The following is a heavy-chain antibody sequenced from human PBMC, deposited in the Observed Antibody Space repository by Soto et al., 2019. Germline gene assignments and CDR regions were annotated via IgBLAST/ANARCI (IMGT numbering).Heavy chain of an antibody. Sequence: PGGSLRLSCAASGFTFSSYSMNWVRQAPGKGLEWVSSISSSSSYIYYADSVKGRFTISRDNAKNSLYLQMNSLSAEDTAVYYCARTGYYDSSGYYPFDYWGQGTLVTVSS. V-gene: IGHV3-21*01. CDR2: ISSSSSYI. J-gene: IGHJ4*02. CDR1: GFTFSSYS. CDR3: ARTGYYDSSGYYPFDY. D-gene: IGHD3-22*01.